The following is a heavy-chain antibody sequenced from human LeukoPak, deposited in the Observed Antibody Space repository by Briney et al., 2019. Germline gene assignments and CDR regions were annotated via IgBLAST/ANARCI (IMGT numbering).Heavy chain of an antibody. Sequence: SVKVSCKASGYTFTSYDINWVRQAPGQGLEWMGGIIPIFGTANYAQKFQGRVTITADESTSTAYMELSSLRSEDTAVYYCARAAYYYDSSGYSDYYGMDVWGQGTTVTVSS. V-gene: IGHV1-69*13. CDR3: ARAAYYYDSSGYSDYYGMDV. CDR2: IIPIFGTA. CDR1: GYTFTSYD. J-gene: IGHJ6*02. D-gene: IGHD3-22*01.